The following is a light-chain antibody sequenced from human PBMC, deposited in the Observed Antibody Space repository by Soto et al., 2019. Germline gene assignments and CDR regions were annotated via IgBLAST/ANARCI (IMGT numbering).Light chain of an antibody. CDR1: QSVDGY. J-gene: IGKJ5*01. CDR2: VAS. Sequence: EVVMTQSPGTLSVSLGESATLSCRASQSVDGYLAWYQQKPGQAPRLLIYVASTRATGVTARFRGGGSGTEFTLTISSLQSEDSAVYYCQQYHKWPPITFGQGTRLEIK. CDR3: QQYHKWPPIT. V-gene: IGKV3-15*01.